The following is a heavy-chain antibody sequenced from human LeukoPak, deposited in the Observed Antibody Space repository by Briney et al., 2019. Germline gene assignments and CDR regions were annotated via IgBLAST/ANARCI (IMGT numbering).Heavy chain of an antibody. D-gene: IGHD3-10*01. CDR1: GGSISTYY. V-gene: IGHV4-59*08. J-gene: IGHJ4*02. CDR2: IYYSGST. CDR3: ARGLENYYGSGSYIDY. Sequence: SETLSLTCTVSGGSISTYYWSWIRQPPVNGLHWIGYIYYSGSTNYNPSLKSRVTISVDTSKNQFSLKLSSVTAADTAVYYCARGLENYYGSGSYIDYWGQGTLVTVSS.